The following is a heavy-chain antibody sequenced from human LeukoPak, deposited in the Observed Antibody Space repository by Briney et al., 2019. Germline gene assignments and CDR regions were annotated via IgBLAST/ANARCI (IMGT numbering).Heavy chain of an antibody. D-gene: IGHD2-2*01. J-gene: IGHJ4*02. CDR1: GGTFSSYA. Sequence: SVKVSCKASGGTFSSYAISWVRQAPGQGLEWMGRIIPIFGTANYAQKFQGRVTITTDESTSTAYMELSSLRSEDTAVYYCARGCSSTSCYFLYWGQGTLVTVSS. CDR3: ARGCSSTSCYFLY. V-gene: IGHV1-69*05. CDR2: IIPIFGTA.